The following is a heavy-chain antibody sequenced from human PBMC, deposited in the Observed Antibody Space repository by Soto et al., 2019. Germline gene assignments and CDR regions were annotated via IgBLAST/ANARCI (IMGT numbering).Heavy chain of an antibody. CDR2: IYYSGST. V-gene: IGHV4-59*01. J-gene: IGHJ4*02. CDR1: GGSISSYY. CDR3: ARYDFWSGYSDY. Sequence: SETLSLTCTVSGGSISSYYWSWIRQPPGKGLEWMGYIYYSGSTNYNPSLKSRVTISVDTSKNQFSLKLSSVTAADTAVYYCARYDFWSGYSDYWGQGTLVTVSS. D-gene: IGHD3-3*01.